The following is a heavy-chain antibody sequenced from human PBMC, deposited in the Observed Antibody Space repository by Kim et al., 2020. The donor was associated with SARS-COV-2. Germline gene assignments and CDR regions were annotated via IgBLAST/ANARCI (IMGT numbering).Heavy chain of an antibody. D-gene: IGHD3-10*01. CDR1: GYIFGRHS. Sequence: ASVKVSCKTFGYIFGRHSISWVRQAPGQGLEWMGMISGHNYGAKYAVKFQGRVSMTVDMSTSTAYMELRSLRSDDTAVYYCARDPPTAVEIMVPVDVDSPFGRDAWGRGPTISVFS. V-gene: IGHV1-18*01. J-gene: IGHJ6*02. CDR2: ISGHNYGA. CDR3: ARDPPTAVEIMVPVDVDSPFGRDA.